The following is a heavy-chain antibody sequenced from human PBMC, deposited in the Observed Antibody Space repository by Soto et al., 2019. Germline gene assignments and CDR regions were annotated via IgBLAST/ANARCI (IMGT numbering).Heavy chain of an antibody. CDR2: LSGGGAFT. V-gene: IGHV3-23*01. CDR3: AKSGPTNYFDH. J-gene: IGHJ4*02. Sequence: PGGSLRLSCAASGFTFSTYAMNWVRQAPGKGLEWVSGLSGGGAFTYYADSVKGRFTISRDDSKNTLYLQMNSLRVDDTAVYYCAKSGPTNYFDHWGQGT. CDR1: GFTFSTYA.